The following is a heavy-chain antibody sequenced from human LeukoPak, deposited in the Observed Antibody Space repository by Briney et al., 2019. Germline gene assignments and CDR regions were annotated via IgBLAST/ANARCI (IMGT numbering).Heavy chain of an antibody. J-gene: IGHJ4*02. CDR2: IGTAGDT. V-gene: IGHV3-13*01. Sequence: GGSLRLSCAASGFTLSNFAMHWVRQATGKGLEWVSAIGTAGDTFYPGSVKGRFTISRENAKNSLYLQMNNLRAEDTAVYYCARGPGNPTRNDYWGQGTLVTVSS. CDR1: GFTLSNFA. CDR3: ARGPGNPTRNDY.